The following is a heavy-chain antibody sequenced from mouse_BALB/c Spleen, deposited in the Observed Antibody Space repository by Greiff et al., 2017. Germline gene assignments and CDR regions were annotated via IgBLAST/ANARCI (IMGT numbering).Heavy chain of an antibody. V-gene: IGHV3-6*02. D-gene: IGHD2-14*01. J-gene: IGHJ2*01. Sequence: EVQLQQSGPGLVKPSQSLSLTCSVTGYSITSGYYWNWIRQFPGNKLEWMGYISYDGSNNYNPSLKNRISITRDTSKNQFFLKLNSVTTEDTATYYCARRDYRYGFDYWGQGTTLTVSS. CDR3: ARRDYRYGFDY. CDR2: ISYDGSN. CDR1: GYSITSGYY.